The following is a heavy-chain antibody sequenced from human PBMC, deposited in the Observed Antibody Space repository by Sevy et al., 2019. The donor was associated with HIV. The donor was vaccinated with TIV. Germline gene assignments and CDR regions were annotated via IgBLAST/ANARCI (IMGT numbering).Heavy chain of an antibody. D-gene: IGHD5-12*01. CDR3: ARGMATNEEFDY. J-gene: IGHJ4*02. Sequence: GGSLRLSCAASGFTFSDYIMTGVRQAPGKGLEWVSVISIDGSYTYYADPVKGRFTISRDNSKYSLSLQMSSLRAEDTAIYYCARGMATNEEFDYWGQGTLVTVSS. V-gene: IGHV3-23*01. CDR1: GFTFSDYI. CDR2: ISIDGSYT.